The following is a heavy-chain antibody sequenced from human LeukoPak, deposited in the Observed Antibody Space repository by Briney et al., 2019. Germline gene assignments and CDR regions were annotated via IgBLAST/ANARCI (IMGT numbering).Heavy chain of an antibody. V-gene: IGHV3-23*01. D-gene: IGHD6-19*01. CDR3: ARTQWLATYFDY. CDR1: GFTFSSYA. J-gene: IGHJ4*02. CDR2: ISGSGGST. Sequence: GGSLRLSCAASGFTFSSYAMSWVRQAPGKGLEWVSAISGSGGSTYYADSVKGRFTISRDNSKNTLYLQMNSLRAEDTAVYYCARTQWLATYFDYWGQGTLVTVSS.